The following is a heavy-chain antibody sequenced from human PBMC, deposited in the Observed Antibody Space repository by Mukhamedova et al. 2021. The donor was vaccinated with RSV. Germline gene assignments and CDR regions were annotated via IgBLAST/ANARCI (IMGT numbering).Heavy chain of an antibody. CDR2: IWYDGTYK. V-gene: IGHV3-33*01. J-gene: IGHJ4*02. CDR3: ARESYSTTSGADY. Sequence: EWVAVIWYDGTYKYYADSVKGRFNISRDNSKNTLYLQMNTLRAEDTAVYYCARESYSTTSGADYWGQGTLVTVS. D-gene: IGHD2-2*01.